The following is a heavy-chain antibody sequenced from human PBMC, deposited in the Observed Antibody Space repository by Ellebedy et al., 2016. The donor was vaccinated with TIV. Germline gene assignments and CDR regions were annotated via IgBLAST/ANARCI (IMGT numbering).Heavy chain of an antibody. CDR2: IYYSGST. V-gene: IGHV4-39*01. J-gene: IGHJ3*02. Sequence: MPGGSLRLSCTVSGGSISSSSYYWGWIRKPPGKGLEWIGSIYYSGSTYYNPSLKSRVTISVDTSKNRFSLKLSSVTAADTAVYYCARRNRITMVRGVPYDAFDIWGQGTMVTVSS. CDR3: ARRNRITMVRGVPYDAFDI. CDR1: GGSISSSSYY. D-gene: IGHD3-10*01.